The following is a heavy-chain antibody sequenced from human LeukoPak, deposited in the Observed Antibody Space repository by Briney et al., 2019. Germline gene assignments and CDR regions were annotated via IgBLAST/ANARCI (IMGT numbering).Heavy chain of an antibody. V-gene: IGHV3-7*01. CDR1: GFTFSSYW. CDR2: IKQDESEK. CDR3: AREGVLVADRRHLDY. D-gene: IGHD6-19*01. J-gene: IGHJ4*02. Sequence: GGSLRLSCAASGFTFSSYWMSWVRQAPGKGLEWVANIKQDESEKYYVDSVKGRFTISRDNAKNSLYLQMNSLRAEDTAVYYCAREGVLVADRRHLDYWGQGTLVTVSS.